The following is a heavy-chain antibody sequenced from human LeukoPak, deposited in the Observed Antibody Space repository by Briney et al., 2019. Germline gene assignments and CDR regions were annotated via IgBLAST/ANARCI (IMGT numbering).Heavy chain of an antibody. CDR1: GYSFTSYW. CDR3: ARLVHRSDIVVVPAAPDY. D-gene: IGHD2-2*01. J-gene: IGHJ4*02. Sequence: GESLKISCKDSGYSFTSYWIGWVRQMPGKGLEWMGIIYPGDSDTRYSPSFQGQVTISADKSISTAYLQWSSLKASDTAMYYCARLVHRSDIVVVPAAPDYWGQGTLVTVSS. CDR2: IYPGDSDT. V-gene: IGHV5-51*01.